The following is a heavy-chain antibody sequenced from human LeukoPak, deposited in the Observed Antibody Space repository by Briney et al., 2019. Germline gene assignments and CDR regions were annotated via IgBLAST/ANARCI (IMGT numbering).Heavy chain of an antibody. Sequence: GGSLRLSCAASGFTFSSYAMSWVRQAPGKGLEWVSAISGSGGSTYYADSVKGRFTISRDNSKNTLYLQMNSLRADDTAVYYCAKAKCSSTTCYSGYWGQGTLVNVSS. CDR2: ISGSGGST. CDR1: GFTFSSYA. CDR3: AKAKCSSTTCYSGY. J-gene: IGHJ4*02. D-gene: IGHD2-2*01. V-gene: IGHV3-23*01.